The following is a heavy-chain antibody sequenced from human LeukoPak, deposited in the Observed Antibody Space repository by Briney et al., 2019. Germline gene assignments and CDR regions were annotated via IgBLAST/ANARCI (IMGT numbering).Heavy chain of an antibody. J-gene: IGHJ4*02. CDR3: ARDAVYGAKGLY. CDR1: GFTFSIYG. CDR2: ITATSSST. D-gene: IGHD4-17*01. Sequence: GGSLRLSCAASGFTFSIYGMSWVRQAPGKGLEWVSAITATSSSTHDADSVQGRFTISRDNSKNTLYLQMNSLRAEDTAVYYCARDAVYGAKGLYWGQGTLVTVSS. V-gene: IGHV3-23*01.